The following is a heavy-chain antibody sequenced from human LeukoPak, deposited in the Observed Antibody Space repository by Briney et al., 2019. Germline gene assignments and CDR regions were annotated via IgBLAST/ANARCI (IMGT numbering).Heavy chain of an antibody. CDR2: ISSSSSYI. J-gene: IGHJ4*02. Sequence: GGSLRLSCAASGFTFTSYELHWVRQAPGKGLEWVSSISSSSSYIYYADSVKGRFTISRDNAKNTLYLQTNSLRAEDTALYYCVRDRDSTGYYDYWGQGTLVTVSS. CDR3: VRDRDSTGYYDY. V-gene: IGHV3-21*01. CDR1: GFTFTSYE. D-gene: IGHD3-22*01.